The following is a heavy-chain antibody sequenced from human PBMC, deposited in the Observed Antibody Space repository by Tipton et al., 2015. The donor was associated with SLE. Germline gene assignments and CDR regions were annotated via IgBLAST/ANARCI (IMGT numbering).Heavy chain of an antibody. J-gene: IGHJ4*02. CDR1: GGSISSGDYY. Sequence: TLSLTCTVSGGSISSGDYYWSWIRQPPGKGLEWIGYIYYGGSTYYNPSLKSRVTISVDTSKNQFSLKLSSVTAADTAVYYCANMRGPQNFDYWGQGTLVTVSS. CDR3: ANMRGPQNFDY. CDR2: IYYGGST. V-gene: IGHV4-30-4*01. D-gene: IGHD1/OR15-1a*01.